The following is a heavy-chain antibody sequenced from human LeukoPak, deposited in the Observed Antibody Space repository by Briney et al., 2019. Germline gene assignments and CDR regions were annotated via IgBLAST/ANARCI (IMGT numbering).Heavy chain of an antibody. CDR2: INTNTGNP. Sequence: GASVKVSCKTSGYTFTTYAINWVRQPPGQGLEWMGWINTNTGNPTYAQGFTGRFVFSLDTSVSTTYLQISSLKAEDTAIYYCARSNNGGDYLGVGFDYWGQGALVTVCS. D-gene: IGHD3-22*01. CDR1: GYTFTTYA. V-gene: IGHV7-4-1*02. J-gene: IGHJ4*02. CDR3: ARSNNGGDYLGVGFDY.